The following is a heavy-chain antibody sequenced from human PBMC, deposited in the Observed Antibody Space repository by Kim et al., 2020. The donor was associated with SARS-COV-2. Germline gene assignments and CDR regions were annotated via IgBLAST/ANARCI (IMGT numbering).Heavy chain of an antibody. D-gene: IGHD6-25*01. CDR3: AKGIAARTGEMDV. V-gene: IGHV3-33*06. CDR1: GFTFSSYG. J-gene: IGHJ6*04. CDR2: IWYDGSNT. Sequence: GGSLRLSCAASGFTFSSYGMHWVRQAPGKGLEWVAVIWYDGSNTYYADSVKGRFTLSRDNSKNTLYLQMNSLRAEDTAVYYCAKGIAARTGEMDVWGKGTTVTVSS.